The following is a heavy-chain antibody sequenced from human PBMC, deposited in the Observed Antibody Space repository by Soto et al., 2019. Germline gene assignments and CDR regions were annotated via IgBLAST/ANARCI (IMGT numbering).Heavy chain of an antibody. CDR3: AGTKLWSGFTPTFGMDV. V-gene: IGHV1-3*01. Sequence: VASVKVSCKASGYTFTSYAMHWVRQAPGQRLEWMGWINAGNGNTKYSQKFQGRVTITRDTSVSTAYMELSSLRSEDTAVYYCAGTKLWSGFTPTFGMDVWGQGTTVTVSS. CDR1: GYTFTSYA. CDR2: INAGNGNT. J-gene: IGHJ6*02. D-gene: IGHD3-3*01.